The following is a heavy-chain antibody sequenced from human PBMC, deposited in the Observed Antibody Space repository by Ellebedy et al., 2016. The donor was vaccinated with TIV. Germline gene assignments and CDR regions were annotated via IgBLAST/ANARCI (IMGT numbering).Heavy chain of an antibody. V-gene: IGHV3-66*01. CDR2: IRNDGST. CDR3: AREFYSKLDI. CDR1: GFTFSTNY. J-gene: IGHJ3*02. Sequence: GESLKISCAPSGFTFSTNYMTWVRQAPGLGLEWVSVIRNDGSTDYADSVKGRFTISRDNSQDTVYLQMNSLKVEDTAVYYCAREFYSKLDIWGQGTMVTVSS. D-gene: IGHD2-15*01.